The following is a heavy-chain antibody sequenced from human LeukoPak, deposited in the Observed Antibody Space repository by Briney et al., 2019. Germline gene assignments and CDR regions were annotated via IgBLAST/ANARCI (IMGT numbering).Heavy chain of an antibody. Sequence: GASVKVSCKASGGTFSSYAISWVRQAPGQGLEWTGGIIPIFGTANYAQKFQGRVTITADESTSTAYMELSSLRSEDTAVYYCARSHSPYYDSSGYWFRMDYWGQGTLVTVSS. CDR3: ARSHSPYYDSSGYWFRMDY. CDR2: IIPIFGTA. J-gene: IGHJ4*02. V-gene: IGHV1-69*13. CDR1: GGTFSSYA. D-gene: IGHD3-22*01.